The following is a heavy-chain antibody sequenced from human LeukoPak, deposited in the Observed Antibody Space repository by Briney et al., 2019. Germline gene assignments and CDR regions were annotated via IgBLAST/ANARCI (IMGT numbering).Heavy chain of an antibody. CDR3: ARVGVLWFGELLGSNWFDP. J-gene: IGHJ5*02. V-gene: IGHV4-61*01. Sequence: SETLSLTCTVSGCSVSSGSYYWSWIRQPPGKGLEWIGYIYYSGSTNYNPSLKSRVTISVDASKNQFSLKLRSVTAADTAVYYCARVGVLWFGELLGSNWFDPWGQGTLVTVSS. D-gene: IGHD3-10*01. CDR1: GCSVSSGSYY. CDR2: IYYSGST.